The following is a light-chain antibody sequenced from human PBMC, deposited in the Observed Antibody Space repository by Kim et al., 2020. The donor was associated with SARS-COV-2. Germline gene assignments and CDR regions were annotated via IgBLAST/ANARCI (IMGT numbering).Light chain of an antibody. CDR2: DVS. J-gene: IGLJ2*01. Sequence: QSALTQPASVSGSPGQSITISCTGTSSDVGGYNYVSWYQQHPGKAPKLMIYDVSKRPSGVSNRFSGSKSGNTASLTISGLQAEDEADYYCSSYTSSSTVVFGGGTHLAVL. CDR3: SSYTSSSTVV. V-gene: IGLV2-14*01. CDR1: SSDVGGYNY.